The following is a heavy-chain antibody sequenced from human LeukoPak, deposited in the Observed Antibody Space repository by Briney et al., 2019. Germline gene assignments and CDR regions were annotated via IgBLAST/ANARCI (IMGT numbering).Heavy chain of an antibody. V-gene: IGHV3-30*02. CDR1: GFTFSSYG. J-gene: IGHJ4*02. CDR3: AKVRGALYFFDY. CDR2: IRYDGRNK. D-gene: IGHD1-26*01. Sequence: GGSLRLSCAASGFTFSSYGMHWVRQAPGKGLEWVASIRYDGRNKYYADSVKGRFTISRDNSKNTLYLQMNSLRAEDTAVYYCAKVRGALYFFDYWGQGALVTVSS.